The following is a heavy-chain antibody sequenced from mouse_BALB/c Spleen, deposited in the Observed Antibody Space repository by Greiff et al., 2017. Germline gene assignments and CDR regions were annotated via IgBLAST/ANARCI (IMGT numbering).Heavy chain of an antibody. CDR1: GFTFSSYA. CDR3: ARDNMITTNGYAMDY. V-gene: IGHV5-9-4*01. Sequence: EVHLVESGGGLVKPGGSLKLSCAASGFTFSSYAMSWVRQSPEKRLEWVAEISSGGSYTYYPDTVTGRFTISRDNAKNTLYLEMSSLRSEDTAMYYCARDNMITTNGYAMDYWGQGTSVTVSS. J-gene: IGHJ4*01. CDR2: ISSGGSYT. D-gene: IGHD2-4*01.